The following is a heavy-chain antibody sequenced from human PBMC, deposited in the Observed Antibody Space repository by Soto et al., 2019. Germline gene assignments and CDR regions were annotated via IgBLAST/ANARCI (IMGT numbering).Heavy chain of an antibody. Sequence: SETLSLTCTVSGGSISSSSYYWGWIRQPPGKGLEWIGSIYYSGSTYYNPSLKSRVTISVDTSKNQFSLKLSSVTAVDTAVYYCARLPRGSYGYADYWGQGTLVTVSS. CDR2: IYYSGST. J-gene: IGHJ4*02. V-gene: IGHV4-39*01. CDR3: ARLPRGSYGYADY. D-gene: IGHD5-18*01. CDR1: GGSISSSSYY.